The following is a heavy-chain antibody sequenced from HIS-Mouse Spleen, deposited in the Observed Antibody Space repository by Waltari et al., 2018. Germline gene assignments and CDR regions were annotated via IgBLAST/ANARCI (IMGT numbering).Heavy chain of an antibody. Sequence: QLQLQESGPGLVKPSATLSLTCTVSGGSISSSSYYWCWTRQPPGKGLEWIGSIYYSGSTYYNPSLKSRVTISVDTSKNQFSLKLSSVTAADTAVYYCAREIPYSSSWYDWYFDLWGRGTLVTVSS. CDR2: IYYSGST. V-gene: IGHV4-39*07. CDR3: AREIPYSSSWYDWYFDL. J-gene: IGHJ2*01. CDR1: GGSISSSSYY. D-gene: IGHD6-13*01.